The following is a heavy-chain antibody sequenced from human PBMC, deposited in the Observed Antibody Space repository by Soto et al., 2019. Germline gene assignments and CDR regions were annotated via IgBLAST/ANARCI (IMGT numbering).Heavy chain of an antibody. V-gene: IGHV3-7*03. CDR3: TRKRFGMDV. CDR2: IKEDGSEK. CDR1: GFTFSNSW. Sequence: LRLSCAASGFTFSNSWMSWVRQAPGKGLEWVANIKEDGSEKDYVDPVKGRFTITRDKAKNPLYLQMNNLRAEDTAVYFCTRKRFGMDVWGQGTTVTVSS. J-gene: IGHJ6*02.